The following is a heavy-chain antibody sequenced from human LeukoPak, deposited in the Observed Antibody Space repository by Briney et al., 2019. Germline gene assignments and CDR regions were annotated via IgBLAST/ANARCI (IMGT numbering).Heavy chain of an antibody. CDR2: INHRGST. CDR1: GFTFDNYY. D-gene: IGHD2-15*01. CDR3: ARAPGAALD. V-gene: IGHV4-34*01. Sequence: PGGSLRLSCSASGFTFDNYYMNWVRQAPGKGLEWIGEINHRGSTNYNPSLKSRVTVSLDTSKNQFSLKLSSVTAADTAVYYCARAPGAALDWGQGTLVTVSS. J-gene: IGHJ4*02.